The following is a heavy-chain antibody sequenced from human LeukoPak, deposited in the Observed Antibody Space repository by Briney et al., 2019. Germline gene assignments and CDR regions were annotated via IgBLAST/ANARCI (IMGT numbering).Heavy chain of an antibody. J-gene: IGHJ3*02. CDR3: ARVSPRHDAFDI. CDR2: IKQDGSEK. Sequence: GGSLRLSCAASGFTFTNYWMSWVRQAPGKGLELVANIKQDGSEKYYVDSVKGRFTISRDNAKNSLYLQMNSLRAEDTAVYYCARVSPRHDAFDIWGQGTMVTVSS. V-gene: IGHV3-7*01. CDR1: GFTFTNYW.